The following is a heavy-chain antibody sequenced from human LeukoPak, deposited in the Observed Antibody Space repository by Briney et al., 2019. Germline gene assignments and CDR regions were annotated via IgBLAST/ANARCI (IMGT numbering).Heavy chain of an antibody. CDR1: GGSISSYY. CDR3: ARSPIGSRFRFDP. Sequence: SETLSLTCTVSGGSISSYYWSWIRQPPGKGLEWIGYIHYSGSTNYNPSLTSRVTISVNTSHNQFSLKLSSVTAADTAVYYCARSPIGSRFRFDPWGQGTLVTVSS. J-gene: IGHJ5*02. CDR2: IHYSGST. V-gene: IGHV4-59*01. D-gene: IGHD6-13*01.